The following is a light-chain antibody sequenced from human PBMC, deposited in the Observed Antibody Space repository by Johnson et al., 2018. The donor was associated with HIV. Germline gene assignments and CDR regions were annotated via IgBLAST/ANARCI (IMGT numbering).Light chain of an antibody. CDR1: SSNIGNNY. V-gene: IGLV1-51*02. CDR2: ENN. J-gene: IGLJ1*01. Sequence: HSVLTQPPSVSAAPGQKVTISCSGSSSNIGNNYVSWYQQLPGTAPKLLIYENNKRPSVIPDRFSGSKSGTSATLAITGLQSGDEADYYCGTWDSSLSAYVFGNGTKVTVL. CDR3: GTWDSSLSAYV.